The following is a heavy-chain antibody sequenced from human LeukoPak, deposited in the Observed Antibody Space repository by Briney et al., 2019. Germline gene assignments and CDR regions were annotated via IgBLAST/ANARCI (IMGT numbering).Heavy chain of an antibody. Sequence: SETLSLTCTVFGGSISSYYWSWIRQPPGKGLEWIGYIYYSGSTNYNPSLKSRVTISVDTSKNQFSLKLSSVTAADTAVYYCARGEMATIGGGGYWGQGTLVTVSS. CDR1: GGSISSYY. CDR2: IYYSGST. D-gene: IGHD5-24*01. V-gene: IGHV4-59*01. CDR3: ARGEMATIGGGGY. J-gene: IGHJ4*02.